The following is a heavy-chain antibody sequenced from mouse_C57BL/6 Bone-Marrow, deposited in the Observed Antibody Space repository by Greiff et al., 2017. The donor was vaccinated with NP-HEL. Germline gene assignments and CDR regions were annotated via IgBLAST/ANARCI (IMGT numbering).Heavy chain of an antibody. CDR1: GYTFTSYG. CDR3: ARSSLYGSKAY. V-gene: IGHV1-81*01. D-gene: IGHD1-1*01. Sequence: QVQLQQSGAELARPGASVKLSCKASGYTFTSYGISWVKQRTGQGLEWIGEIYPRSGNTYYNEKFKGKATLTADKSSSTAYMELRSLTSEDSAVYFCARSSLYGSKAYWGQGTLVTVSA. J-gene: IGHJ3*01. CDR2: IYPRSGNT.